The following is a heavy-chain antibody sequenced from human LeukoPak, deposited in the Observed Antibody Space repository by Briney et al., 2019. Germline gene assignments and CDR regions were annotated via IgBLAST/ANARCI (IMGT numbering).Heavy chain of an antibody. Sequence: ASVTVSCKASGYTFTSYFMYWVRQAPGQGLEWMGIINSSGGSTSYPQKFQGRVTMTEDTSTDTAYLELTSLRSEDTAVHYCATGRGYSYGYFRGLGGYYYMDGWGKGTTVTVSS. D-gene: IGHD5-18*01. CDR2: INSSGGST. CDR1: GYTFTSYF. J-gene: IGHJ6*03. CDR3: ATGRGYSYGYFRGLGGYYYMDG. V-gene: IGHV1-46*01.